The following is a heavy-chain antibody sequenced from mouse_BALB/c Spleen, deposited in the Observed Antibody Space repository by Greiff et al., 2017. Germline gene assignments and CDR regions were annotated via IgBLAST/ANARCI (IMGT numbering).Heavy chain of an antibody. CDR3: ARGYYGSSYVGY. J-gene: IGHJ2*01. Sequence: VQLVESGAELAKPGASVKMSCKASGYTFTSYWMHWVKQRPGQGLEWIGYINPSTGYTEYNQKFKDKATLTADKSSSTAYMQLSSLTSEDSAVYYCARGYYGSSYVGYWGQGTTLTVSS. D-gene: IGHD1-1*01. CDR1: GYTFTSYW. CDR2: INPSTGYT. V-gene: IGHV1-7*01.